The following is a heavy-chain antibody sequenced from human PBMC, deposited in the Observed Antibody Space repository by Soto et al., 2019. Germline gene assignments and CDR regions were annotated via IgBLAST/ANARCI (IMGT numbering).Heavy chain of an antibody. Sequence: QVQLVQSGAEVKKPGASVKVSCKASGYTFTSYAMHWVRQAPGQRLEWMGWINAGNGNTKYSQKFQGRVTITRDTSASTAYMELSSLRSEDTAVYYCARQKEQLARWSYYYGMDVWGQGTTVTVSS. V-gene: IGHV1-3*01. J-gene: IGHJ6*02. CDR1: GYTFTSYA. CDR2: INAGNGNT. D-gene: IGHD6-6*01. CDR3: ARQKEQLARWSYYYGMDV.